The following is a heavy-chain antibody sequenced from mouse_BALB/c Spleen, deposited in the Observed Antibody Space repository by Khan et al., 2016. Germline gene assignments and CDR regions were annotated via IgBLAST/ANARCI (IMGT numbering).Heavy chain of an antibody. CDR2: ISSGNNT. Sequence: EVELVESGGGLVKPGGSLKLSCAASGFTFSSYAMSWVRQNPEKRLEWVASISSGNNTYYPASVKGRLTISRDNARNILYLQRSSLRSEDTASYYCTRGVIMVGDFFDYWGQGTTLTVSS. J-gene: IGHJ2*01. CDR3: TRGVIMVGDFFDY. CDR1: GFTFSSYA. V-gene: IGHV5-6-5*01. D-gene: IGHD1-1*02.